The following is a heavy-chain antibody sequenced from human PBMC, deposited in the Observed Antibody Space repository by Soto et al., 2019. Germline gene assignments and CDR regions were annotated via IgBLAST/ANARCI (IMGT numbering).Heavy chain of an antibody. CDR2: IYHSGST. CDR1: GGSISRGGYS. V-gene: IGHV4-30-2*01. D-gene: IGHD1-26*01. J-gene: IGHJ4*02. Sequence: PSKTLSLTSAVPGGSISRGGYSWSWIRQPPGKGLEWIGYIYHSGSTYYNPSLKSRVTISVDRSKNQFSLKLSSVTAADTAVYYCAAGGGLPRYYWGQGTLVTVSA. CDR3: AAGGGLPRYY.